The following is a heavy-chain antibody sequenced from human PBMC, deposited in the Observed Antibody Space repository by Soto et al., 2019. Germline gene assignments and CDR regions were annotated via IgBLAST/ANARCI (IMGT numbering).Heavy chain of an antibody. CDR2: IIPISGTT. CDR3: ARGYCSGGNCYSGMDV. CDR1: GGTFSTHA. J-gene: IGHJ6*02. Sequence: VASVKVSCKASGGTFSTHAIIWVRQAPGHGLEWMGGIIPISGTTYYTQKFQGRVTITADEPTSTAFMELSSLKSDDTAVFYCARGYCSGGNCYSGMDVWGQETTVTVSS. D-gene: IGHD2-15*01. V-gene: IGHV1-69*13.